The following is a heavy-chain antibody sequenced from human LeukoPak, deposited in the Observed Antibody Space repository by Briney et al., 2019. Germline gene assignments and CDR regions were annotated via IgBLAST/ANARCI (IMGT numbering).Heavy chain of an antibody. V-gene: IGHV4-34*01. Sequence: PSETLSLTCAVYGGSFSVYYWSWIRQPPGKGLEWIGEINHSGSTNYNPSLKSRATISVDTSKNQFSLKLSSVTAADTAVYYCAREDGYYDSRADAFDIWGQGTMVTVSS. CDR2: INHSGST. CDR3: AREDGYYDSRADAFDI. J-gene: IGHJ3*02. D-gene: IGHD3-22*01. CDR1: GGSFSVYY.